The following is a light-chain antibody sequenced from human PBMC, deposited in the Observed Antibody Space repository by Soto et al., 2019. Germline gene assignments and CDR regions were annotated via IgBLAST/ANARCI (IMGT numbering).Light chain of an antibody. CDR1: QSVSSSW. CDR2: DAS. J-gene: IGKJ5*01. CDR3: QQYGSSPIT. V-gene: IGKV3-20*01. Sequence: EIVLTQSPGTLSLSPGETATLSCRARQSVSSSWLAWYQQKPGQAPRLLIYDASGRATGSPDRFSGSGSGTDFTLTISRLEPEDFAVYYCQQYGSSPITFGQGTRLEIK.